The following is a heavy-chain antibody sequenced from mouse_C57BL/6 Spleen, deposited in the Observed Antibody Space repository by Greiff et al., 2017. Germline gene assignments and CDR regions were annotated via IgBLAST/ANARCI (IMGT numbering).Heavy chain of an antibody. J-gene: IGHJ2*01. Sequence: QVHVKQSGAELVRPGTSVKMSCKASGYTFTNYWIGWAKQRPGHGLEWIGDIYPGGGYTNYNEKFKGKATLTADKSSSTAYMQFSSLTSEDSAIYYCARWGLHYFDDWGQGTTLTVSS. D-gene: IGHD2-2*01. CDR1: GYTFTNYW. V-gene: IGHV1-63*01. CDR2: IYPGGGYT. CDR3: ARWGLHYFDD.